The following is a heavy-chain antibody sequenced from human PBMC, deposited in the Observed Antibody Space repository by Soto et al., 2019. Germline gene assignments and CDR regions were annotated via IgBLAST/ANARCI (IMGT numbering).Heavy chain of an antibody. D-gene: IGHD3-10*01. CDR1: GFTFSTFV. J-gene: IGHJ6*02. CDR2: ITGSGKSA. V-gene: IGHV3-23*01. Sequence: GGSLRLACAASGFTFSTFVMTWVGQVPGEGLEWISSITGSGKSAYYADSVKGRVTISRDNSKNTLYLQISSLGVDDTAVYHCAVHLGENYYTMDVCGQGTTVTFSS. CDR3: AVHLGENYYTMDV.